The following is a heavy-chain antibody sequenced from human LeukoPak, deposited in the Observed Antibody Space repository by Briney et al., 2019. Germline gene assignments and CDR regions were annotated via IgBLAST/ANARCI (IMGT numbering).Heavy chain of an antibody. CDR3: ARALSGYYYDY. J-gene: IGHJ4*02. D-gene: IGHD3-22*01. V-gene: IGHV3-13*01. CDR2: IGTAGDT. CDR1: GFTFSSND. Sequence: PGGSLRLSCAASGFTFSSNDMHWVRQATGKGLEWVSAIGTAGDTYYPGSVKGRFTISRENAKNSLYLQMNSLRAGDTAVYYCARALSGYYYDYWGQGTLVTVSS.